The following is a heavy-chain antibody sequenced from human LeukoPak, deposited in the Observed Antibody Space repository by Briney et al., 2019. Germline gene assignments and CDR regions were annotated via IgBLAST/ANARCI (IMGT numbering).Heavy chain of an antibody. CDR3: AKIPLTYYYDSSGPEAGAIDI. D-gene: IGHD3-22*01. J-gene: IGHJ3*02. CDR2: IRYDGTKK. CDR1: GFTFSSYG. V-gene: IGHV3-30*02. Sequence: GGSLRLSCAASGFTFSSYGMHWVRQAPGKGLEWVAFIRYDGTKKYYADSVKGRFTISRDNSRNTLYLQMNSLGPEDTAVYFYAKIPLTYYYDSSGPEAGAIDIWGQGTMVTVSP.